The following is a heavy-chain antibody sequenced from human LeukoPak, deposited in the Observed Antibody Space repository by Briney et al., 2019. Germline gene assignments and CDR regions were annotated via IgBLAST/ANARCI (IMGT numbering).Heavy chain of an antibody. CDR3: ARALYGDYVDY. D-gene: IGHD4-17*01. V-gene: IGHV4-61*02. Sequence: PSQTLSLTCTVSGGSVSSGRYYWSWIRQPAGKGLGWIGRIYTRGSTNYNPSLKSRVTISVDTSKNQFSLKLSSVTAADTAVYYCARALYGDYVDYWGQGTLVTVSS. CDR2: IYTRGST. J-gene: IGHJ4*02. CDR1: GGSVSSGRYY.